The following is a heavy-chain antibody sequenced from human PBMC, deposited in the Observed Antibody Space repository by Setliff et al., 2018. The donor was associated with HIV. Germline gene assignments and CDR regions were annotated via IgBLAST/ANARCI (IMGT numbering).Heavy chain of an antibody. CDR1: GYSISSSYW. V-gene: IGHV4-28*01. J-gene: IGHJ2*01. CDR3: ARSPLRFGKADWYVDL. Sequence: PSETLSLTCAVSGYSISSSYWWGWIRQPPGKGLEWIGYIYNNRGTYYNPSLKSRVTMSVDTSNNQFSLKLRSVTAVDTAVYYCARSPLRFGKADWYVDLWGRGTLVTVSS. CDR2: IYNNRGT. D-gene: IGHD3-10*01.